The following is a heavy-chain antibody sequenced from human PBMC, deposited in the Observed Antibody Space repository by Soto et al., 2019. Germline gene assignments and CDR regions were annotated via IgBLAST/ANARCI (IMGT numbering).Heavy chain of an antibody. J-gene: IGHJ4*02. CDR3: AREMVRGVGSDY. V-gene: IGHV1-18*01. Sequence: GESVKISCKASGYTFTSYRISWVRQAPGQGLEWMGWISTYNGNTKYAQKLQGRVTMTTDTSTSTAYMELRSLRSDDTAVFYCAREMVRGVGSDYWGQGTLVTVS. D-gene: IGHD3-10*01. CDR1: GYTFTSYR. CDR2: ISTYNGNT.